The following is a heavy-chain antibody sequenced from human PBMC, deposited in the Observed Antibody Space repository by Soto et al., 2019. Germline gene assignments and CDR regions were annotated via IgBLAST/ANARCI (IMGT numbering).Heavy chain of an antibody. CDR3: AKALYSTVVTTVNHTPFDY. D-gene: IGHD4-17*01. CDR2: ISGSGGST. Sequence: GGSLRLSCAASGFTFSSYAMSWVRQAPGKGLEWVSAISGSGGSTYYADSVKGRFTISRDNSKNTLYLQMNSLRAEDTAVYYCAKALYSTVVTTVNHTPFDYWGQGTLVTVSS. J-gene: IGHJ4*02. V-gene: IGHV3-23*01. CDR1: GFTFSSYA.